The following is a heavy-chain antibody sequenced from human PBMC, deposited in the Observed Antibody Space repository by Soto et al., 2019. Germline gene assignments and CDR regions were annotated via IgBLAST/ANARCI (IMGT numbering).Heavy chain of an antibody. Sequence: PGGSLRLSCAASGFTFSNAWMNWVRQAPGKGLEWVGRIKSKTDGGTTYYAAPVKGRFTISRDDSKNTLYLQMNSLRAEDTAVYYCAKDLIIAVGLMAAGLDALDIWGQGTMVTVSS. J-gene: IGHJ3*02. CDR1: GFTFSNAW. CDR2: IKSKTDGGTT. D-gene: IGHD6-19*01. V-gene: IGHV3-15*07. CDR3: AKDLIIAVGLMAAGLDALDI.